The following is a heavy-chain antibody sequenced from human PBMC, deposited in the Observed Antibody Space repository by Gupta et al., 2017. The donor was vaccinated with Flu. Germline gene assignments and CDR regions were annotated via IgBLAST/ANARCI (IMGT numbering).Heavy chain of an antibody. CDR1: GGSISSSNYN. CDR3: ARRISYGKTFDY. J-gene: IGHJ4*02. V-gene: IGHV4-39*01. CDR2: ISYSGTT. Sequence: QLQLQESGPGLANPSETLSLTCAVSGGSISSSNYNWGWIRQPPGKGLEWIGSISYSGTTYYNPSLKSRVTISSDTSKNQVSLRLSSVTAADTAVYYCARRISYGKTFDYWGQGTLVAVSS. D-gene: IGHD5-18*01.